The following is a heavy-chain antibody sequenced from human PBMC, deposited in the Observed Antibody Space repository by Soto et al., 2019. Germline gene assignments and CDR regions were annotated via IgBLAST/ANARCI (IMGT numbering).Heavy chain of an antibody. D-gene: IGHD6-6*01. J-gene: IGHJ6*02. Sequence: PGGSLRLSCAASGFTFNNAWMSWVRQAPGKGLEWVGRIKSTVDGGTTDYAAPVKGRFTISRDDSRNTLDLQMNSLKTEDTGVYYCTVSRWAARAYYYYGMDVWGQGATVTVSS. CDR1: GFTFNNAW. CDR2: IKSTVDGGTT. V-gene: IGHV3-15*01. CDR3: TVSRWAARAYYYYGMDV.